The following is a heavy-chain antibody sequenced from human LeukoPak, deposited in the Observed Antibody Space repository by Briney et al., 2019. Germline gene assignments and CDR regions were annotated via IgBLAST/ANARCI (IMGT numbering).Heavy chain of an antibody. CDR3: AKDLGKVIAAAGTSGFDT. CDR2: INWDGGSA. J-gene: IGHJ4*01. CDR1: GFSFDDYT. D-gene: IGHD6-13*01. Sequence: GSLRLSCAASGFSFDDYTMHWVRQPPGKGLGWVSLINWDGGSAYYRDSVRGRFTISRDTSKNSLYLQMHSLRTDDTALYYCAKDLGKVIAAAGTSGFDTWGRGTLVTVSS. V-gene: IGHV3-43*01.